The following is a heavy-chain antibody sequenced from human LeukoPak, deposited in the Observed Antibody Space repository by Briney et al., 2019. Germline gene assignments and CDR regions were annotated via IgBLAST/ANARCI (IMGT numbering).Heavy chain of an antibody. Sequence: GAPLKISCKGSGYRFTSYWIGWGRQMPGKGLEWMGIIYPGDSDTRYSPSFQGQVTISADKSISTAYLQWSSLKASDTAMYYCARIQLWSYYFDYWGQGTLVTVSS. J-gene: IGHJ4*02. CDR3: ARIQLWSYYFDY. D-gene: IGHD5-18*01. CDR2: IYPGDSDT. CDR1: GYRFTSYW. V-gene: IGHV5-51*01.